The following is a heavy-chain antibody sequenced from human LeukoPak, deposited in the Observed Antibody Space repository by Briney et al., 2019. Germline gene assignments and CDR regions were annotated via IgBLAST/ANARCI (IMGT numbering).Heavy chain of an antibody. V-gene: IGHV4-30-2*01. CDR3: ASNSLKYGSGSYSLFDY. CDR1: GGSISSGGYS. CDR2: IYHSGST. D-gene: IGHD3-10*01. J-gene: IGHJ4*02. Sequence: PSETLSLTCAVSGGSISSGGYSWSWIRQPPGKGLEWIGYIYHSGSTYYNPSLKSRVTISVDRSKNQFSLKLSSVTAADTAVYYCASNSLKYGSGSYSLFDYWGQGTLVTVSS.